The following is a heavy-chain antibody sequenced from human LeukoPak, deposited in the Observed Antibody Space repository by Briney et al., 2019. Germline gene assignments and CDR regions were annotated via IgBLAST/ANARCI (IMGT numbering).Heavy chain of an antibody. CDR1: GGSISSSNW. Sequence: PSGTLSLTCAVSGGSISSSNWWSWVRQPPGKGLEWIGEIYHSGSTNYNPSLKSRVTISVDRSKNQFSLKLRSVTAADTAVYYCARDRPSYYYYYYMDVWGKGTTVTVSS. CDR3: ARDRPSYYYYYYMDV. V-gene: IGHV4-4*02. CDR2: IYHSGST. J-gene: IGHJ6*03.